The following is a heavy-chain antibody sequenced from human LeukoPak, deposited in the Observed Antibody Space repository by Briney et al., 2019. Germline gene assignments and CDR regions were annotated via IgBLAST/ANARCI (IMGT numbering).Heavy chain of an antibody. CDR3: ALARSSSWFFSY. V-gene: IGHV1-69*13. D-gene: IGHD6-13*01. CDR2: IIPIFGTA. J-gene: IGHJ4*02. CDR1: GGTFSSYA. Sequence: ASVKVSCKASGGTFSSYAISWVRQAPGQGLEWMGGIIPIFGTANYAQKFQGRVTITADESTSTAYMELSSLRSEDTAVYYCALARSSSWFFSYWGQGTLVTVSS.